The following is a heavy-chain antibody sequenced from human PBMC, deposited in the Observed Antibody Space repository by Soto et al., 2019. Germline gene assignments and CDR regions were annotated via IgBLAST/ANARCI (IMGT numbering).Heavy chain of an antibody. CDR1: GYTFTSFG. CDR2: ISPDTGTT. Sequence: QIQLIQSGPEVKKPGASVKVSCKASGYTFTSFGISWVRQAPRQGLEWVGWISPDTGTTKYVEKLQGRVTMTTDTPSNKPYTEVPTLTYADTPAYYCGGSAIRVVGGDWLNYWGQGTLVTVSS. CDR3: GGSAIRVVGGDWLNY. V-gene: IGHV1-18*01. D-gene: IGHD2-21*02. J-gene: IGHJ4*02.